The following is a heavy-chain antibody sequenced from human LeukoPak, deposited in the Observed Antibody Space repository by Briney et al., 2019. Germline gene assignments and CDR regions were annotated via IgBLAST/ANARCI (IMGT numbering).Heavy chain of an antibody. CDR2: IYTRGGT. CDR3: ARHSASYYAFDI. V-gene: IGHV4-4*07. D-gene: IGHD1-26*01. J-gene: IGHJ3*02. CDR1: GGSISSYY. Sequence: SETLSLTCTVSGGSISSYYWSWIRQPAGKGLEWIGRIYTRGGTNYNPSLKSRVTMSVDTSKSQFSPKLSSVTAADTAVYYCARHSASYYAFDIWGQGTMVTVSS.